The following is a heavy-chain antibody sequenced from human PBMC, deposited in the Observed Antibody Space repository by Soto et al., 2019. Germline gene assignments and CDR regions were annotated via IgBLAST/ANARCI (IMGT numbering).Heavy chain of an antibody. Sequence: GGSLRLSCAASGFTFSSYAMHWVRQAPGKGLEWVAVISYDGSNKYYADSVKGRFTISRDNSKNTLYLQMNSLRAEDTAVYYCARQGGEDTRDAFDIWGQGTMVTVSS. CDR3: ARQGGEDTRDAFDI. J-gene: IGHJ3*02. CDR2: ISYDGSNK. V-gene: IGHV3-30-3*01. D-gene: IGHD3-10*01. CDR1: GFTFSSYA.